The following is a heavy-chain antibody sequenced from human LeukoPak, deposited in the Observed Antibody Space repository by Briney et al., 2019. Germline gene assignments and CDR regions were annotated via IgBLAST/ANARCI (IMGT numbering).Heavy chain of an antibody. CDR1: GGSFSGYY. Sequence: WETLSLTCAVYGGSFSGYYWSWIRQPPGKGLEWIGEINHSGSTNYNPSLKSRVTISVDTSKNQFSLKLSSVTAADTAVYYCAIHIVVVPTAKKKNWFDPWGQGTLVTVSS. CDR2: INHSGST. CDR3: AIHIVVVPTAKKKNWFDP. D-gene: IGHD2-2*01. J-gene: IGHJ5*02. V-gene: IGHV4-34*01.